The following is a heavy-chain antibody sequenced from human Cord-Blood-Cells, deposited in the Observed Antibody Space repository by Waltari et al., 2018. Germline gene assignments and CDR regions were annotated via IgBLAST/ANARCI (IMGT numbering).Heavy chain of an antibody. Sequence: QLQLQESGSGLVKPSQTLSLTCAVSGGSISSGGSSWSWIRQPPGKGLEWIGYIYHSGSTYYNPSLKSRVTISVDRSKNQFSLKLSSVTAADTAVYYCARAVSSSWFYYFDYWGQGTLVTVSS. V-gene: IGHV4-30-2*01. CDR1: GGSISSGGSS. J-gene: IGHJ4*02. CDR2: IYHSGST. D-gene: IGHD6-13*01. CDR3: ARAVSSSWFYYFDY.